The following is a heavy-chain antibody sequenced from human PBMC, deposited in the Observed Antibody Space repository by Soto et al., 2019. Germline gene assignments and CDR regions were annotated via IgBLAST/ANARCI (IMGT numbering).Heavy chain of an antibody. V-gene: IGHV2-5*02. CDR3: AHSKSIFGVVITHYFDY. Sequence: QITLKESGPTLVKPTQTLTLTCTFSGFSLSTSGVGVGWIRQPPGKALEWLALIYWDDDKRCSPSLKSRLTITKDSSKNQVVLTMINMDPVDTATYYCAHSKSIFGVVITHYFDYWGQGTLVTVSS. CDR1: GFSLSTSGVG. CDR2: IYWDDDK. D-gene: IGHD3-3*01. J-gene: IGHJ4*02.